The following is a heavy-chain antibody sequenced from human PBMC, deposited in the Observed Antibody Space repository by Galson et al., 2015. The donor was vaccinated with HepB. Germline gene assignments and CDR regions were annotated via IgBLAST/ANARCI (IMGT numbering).Heavy chain of an antibody. CDR1: GFTFSSYG. Sequence: SLRLSCAASGFTFSSYGMSWVRQAPGKGLEWVSAISGSGGSTYYADSVKGRFTISRDNSKNTLYLQMNSLRAEDTAVYYCARGLYGSGSYYSYWGQGTLVTVSS. V-gene: IGHV3-23*01. D-gene: IGHD3-10*01. J-gene: IGHJ4*02. CDR3: ARGLYGSGSYYSY. CDR2: ISGSGGST.